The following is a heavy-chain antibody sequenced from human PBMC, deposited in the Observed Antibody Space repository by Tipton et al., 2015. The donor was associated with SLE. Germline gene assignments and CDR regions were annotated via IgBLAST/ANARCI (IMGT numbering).Heavy chain of an antibody. Sequence: TLSLTCTVSGGSISSGDYFWSWIRQPAGKGVEWIGRIYSSGSFTTYNPSLKSRVTISVDTSKSQFSLKLTSVTAADTAVYYCARGATVTSMWGGLSSPQFFQYWGQGTLVTVSS. V-gene: IGHV4-61*02. J-gene: IGHJ1*01. CDR3: ARGATVTSMWGGLSSPQFFQY. CDR2: IYSSGSFT. CDR1: GGSISSGDYF. D-gene: IGHD2-21*02.